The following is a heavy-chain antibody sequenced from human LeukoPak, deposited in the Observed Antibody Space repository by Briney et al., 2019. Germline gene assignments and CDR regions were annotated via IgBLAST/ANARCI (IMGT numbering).Heavy chain of an antibody. V-gene: IGHV3-48*01. Sequence: PGGSLRLSCEVSGFTFSSYAMSWVRQAPGKGLEWVSYISRSSGTISYADSVKGRFTISRDNAKNSLYLQMNSLRAEDTAMYYCARRGYSYGTSGYFDYWGQGTLVTVSS. CDR1: GFTFSSYA. CDR2: ISRSSGTI. J-gene: IGHJ4*02. CDR3: ARRGYSYGTSGYFDY. D-gene: IGHD5-18*01.